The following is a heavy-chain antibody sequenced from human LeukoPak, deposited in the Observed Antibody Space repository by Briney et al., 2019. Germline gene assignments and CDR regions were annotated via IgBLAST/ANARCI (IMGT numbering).Heavy chain of an antibody. D-gene: IGHD5-18*01. V-gene: IGHV1-69*04. Sequence: GASVSVSCTASGGTFTSYAISWVRQAPGQGLEWMGRIIPILGIANYAQKFQGRVTITADKSTSTAYMELSSLRSEDTAVYYCAREKDTAMVFDYWGQGTLVTVSS. J-gene: IGHJ4*02. CDR3: AREKDTAMVFDY. CDR2: IIPILGIA. CDR1: GGTFTSYA.